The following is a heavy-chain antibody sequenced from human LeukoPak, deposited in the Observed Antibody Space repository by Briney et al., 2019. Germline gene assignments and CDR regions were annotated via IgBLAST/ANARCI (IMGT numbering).Heavy chain of an antibody. CDR1: GFTFSCYG. Sequence: PGGSLRLSCAASGFTFSCYGMHWVRQAPGKGLEWVAVISYDGSNKYYADSVKGRFTISRDNSKNTLYLQMNSLRAEDTAVYYCAKDGPYYDFWSGTHAPYGMDVWGQGTTVTVSS. CDR2: ISYDGSNK. J-gene: IGHJ6*02. V-gene: IGHV3-30*18. D-gene: IGHD3-3*01. CDR3: AKDGPYYDFWSGTHAPYGMDV.